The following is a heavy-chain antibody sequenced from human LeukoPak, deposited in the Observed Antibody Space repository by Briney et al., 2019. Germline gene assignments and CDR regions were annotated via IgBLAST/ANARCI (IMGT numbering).Heavy chain of an antibody. Sequence: SETLSLTCAVYGGSFSGYYWSWIRQPPGKGLEWIGEINHSGSTNYNPSLKSRVTISVDTSKNQFSLKLSSVTAADTAVYYCQVNGFSYGSGSYPRNYYYYYMDVWGKGTTVTVSS. CDR3: QVNGFSYGSGSYPRNYYYYYMDV. D-gene: IGHD3-10*01. V-gene: IGHV4-34*03. CDR1: GGSFSGYY. J-gene: IGHJ6*03. CDR2: INHSGST.